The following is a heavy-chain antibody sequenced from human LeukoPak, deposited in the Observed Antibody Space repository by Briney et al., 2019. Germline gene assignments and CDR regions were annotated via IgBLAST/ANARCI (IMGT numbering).Heavy chain of an antibody. CDR1: GGSISSYY. V-gene: IGHV4-59*08. J-gene: IGHJ3*02. CDR2: IYYSGST. D-gene: IGHD3-22*01. Sequence: PSETLSLTCTVSGGSISSYYWSWIRQPPGKGLEWIGYIYYSGSTNYNPSLKSRVTISVDTSKNQFSLKLSSVTAADTAVYYCARHYYDSSGYYERLGAFDIWGQGTMVTVSS. CDR3: ARHYYDSSGYYERLGAFDI.